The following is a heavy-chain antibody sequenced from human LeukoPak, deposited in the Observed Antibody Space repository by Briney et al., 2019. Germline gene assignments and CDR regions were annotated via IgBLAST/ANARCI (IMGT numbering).Heavy chain of an antibody. CDR3: ARDNPDYGGNRYYFDY. CDR2: ISGYNGKT. V-gene: IGHV1-18*01. J-gene: IGHJ4*02. Sequence: ASVKVSCKASGYTFTSYGVSWVRQAPGQGLEWMGWISGYNGKTNYAQKLQGRGTMTTDTSTSTAYMELRSLRSDDTAVYYCARDNPDYGGNRYYFDYWGQGTLVTVSS. D-gene: IGHD4-23*01. CDR1: GYTFTSYG.